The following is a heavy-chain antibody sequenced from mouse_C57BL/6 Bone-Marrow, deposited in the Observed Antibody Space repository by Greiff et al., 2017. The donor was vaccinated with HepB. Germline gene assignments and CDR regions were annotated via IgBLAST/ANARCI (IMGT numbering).Heavy chain of an antibody. CDR2: INPNNGGT. D-gene: IGHD1-1*01. CDR3: ERSGNYYYGSSYGFAY. V-gene: IGHV1-26*01. CDR1: GYTFTDYY. J-gene: IGHJ3*01. Sequence: EVQLQQSGPELVKPGASVKISCKASGYTFTDYYMNWVKQSHGKSLEWIGDINPNNGGTSYNQKFKGKATLTVDKSSSTAYMELRSLTSEDSAVYYCERSGNYYYGSSYGFAYWGQGTLVTVSA.